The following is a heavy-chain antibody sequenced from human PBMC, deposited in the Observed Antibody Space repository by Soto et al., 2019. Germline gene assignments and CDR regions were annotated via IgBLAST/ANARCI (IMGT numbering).Heavy chain of an antibody. CDR3: ARTTDVWYYFDY. D-gene: IGHD3-16*01. CDR1: GGSISSGGYY. J-gene: IGHJ4*02. Sequence: QVQLQESGPGLVKPSQTLSLTCTVSGGSISSGGYYWSWIRQHPGKGLEWIGYIYYSGSTYYNPSLKSRVTILVDTSKNQFSLKMSSVTAADTAVYYCARTTDVWYYFDYWGQGTLVTVSS. CDR2: IYYSGST. V-gene: IGHV4-31*03.